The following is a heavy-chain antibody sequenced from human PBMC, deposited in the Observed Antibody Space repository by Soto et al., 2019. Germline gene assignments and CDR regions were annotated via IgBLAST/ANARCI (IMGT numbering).Heavy chain of an antibody. V-gene: IGHV1-2*02. CDR3: ARDNKLRFFEWLFDY. D-gene: IGHD3-3*01. CDR2: INPNSGGT. Sequence: ASVKVSCKASGYTFTGYYMHWVRQAPGQGLEWMGWINPNSGGTNYAQKFQGRVTMTRDTSISTAYMELSRLRSDDTAVYYCARDNKLRFFEWLFDYWGQGTLVTVSS. J-gene: IGHJ4*02. CDR1: GYTFTGYY.